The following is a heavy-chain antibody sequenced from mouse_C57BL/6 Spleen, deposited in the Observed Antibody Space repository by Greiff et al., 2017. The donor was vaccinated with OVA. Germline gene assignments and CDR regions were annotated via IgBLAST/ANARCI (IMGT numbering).Heavy chain of an antibody. CDR3: ARSGGSSFDY. CDR2: IDPSDSYT. D-gene: IGHD1-1*01. V-gene: IGHV1-50*01. CDR1: GYTFTSYW. J-gene: IGHJ2*01. Sequence: QVQLQQPGAELVKPGASVKLSCKASGYTFTSYWMQWVKQRPGQGLEWIGKIDPSDSYTNYNHKFKGKATLTEDTSSSTAYMQSSSLPSEDSAVYYRARSGGSSFDYWGQGTTLTVSS.